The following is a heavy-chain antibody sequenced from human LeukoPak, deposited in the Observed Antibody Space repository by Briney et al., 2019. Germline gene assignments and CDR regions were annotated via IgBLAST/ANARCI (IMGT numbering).Heavy chain of an antibody. D-gene: IGHD5-18*01. Sequence: SETLSPTCTVSGGSVSSGSYYWSWIRQPPGTGLEWIGYIYYSGSTNYNPSLKSRVTISVDTSKNQFSLRLSSVTAADTAVYYCARGVDTAMVTGVGYFDYWGQGTLVTVSS. CDR1: GGSVSSGSYY. CDR3: ARGVDTAMVTGVGYFDY. J-gene: IGHJ4*02. V-gene: IGHV4-61*01. CDR2: IYYSGST.